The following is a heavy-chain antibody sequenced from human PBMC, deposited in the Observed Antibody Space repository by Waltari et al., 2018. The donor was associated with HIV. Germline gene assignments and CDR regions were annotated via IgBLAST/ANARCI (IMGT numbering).Heavy chain of an antibody. CDR1: GAILTSYT. CDR2: INPILDTA. D-gene: IGHD2-2*01. CDR3: AREGRFLLSSTSDRPVYAFDK. J-gene: IGHJ3*02. V-gene: IGHV1-69*08. Sequence: QVQLVQSGAEVKKPGSSVKVSCKASGAILTSYTISWARQAPGQGLEWMVRINPILDTADYAQKFQGRVTVTSVKSTYTAYREVSSLRSDDTALYYCAREGRFLLSSTSDRPVYAFDKWGQGTKVTVSS.